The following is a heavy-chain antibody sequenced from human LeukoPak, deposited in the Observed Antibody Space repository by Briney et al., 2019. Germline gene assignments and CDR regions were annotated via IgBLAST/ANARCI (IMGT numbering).Heavy chain of an antibody. D-gene: IGHD6-6*01. CDR1: GFTVSSYS. Sequence: PGRSLRLSCAASGFTVSSYSMKCVRHAPGNGLEWVSSIGSSSSYIYYADSIKGRFTISRDNATNSLYLQMNSLRAEDTAVYYCARASSIAARLLSYWGQGTLVTVSS. J-gene: IGHJ4*02. CDR2: IGSSSSYI. V-gene: IGHV3-21*01. CDR3: ARASSIAARLLSY.